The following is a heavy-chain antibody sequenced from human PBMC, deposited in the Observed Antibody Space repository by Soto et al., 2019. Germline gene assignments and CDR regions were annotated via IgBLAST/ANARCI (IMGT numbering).Heavy chain of an antibody. CDR2: IYYSGST. D-gene: IGHD3-10*01. CDR1: GGSISSYY. V-gene: IGHV4-59*08. J-gene: IGHJ4*02. Sequence: QVQLQESGPGLVKPSETLSLTCTVSGGSISSYYWSWIRQPPGKGLEWIRYIYYSGSTNYNPSLTSXVXIXXDTSKNQFSLKLSSVTAADTAVYYCARLWGWFGDYWGQGTLVTVSS. CDR3: ARLWGWFGDY.